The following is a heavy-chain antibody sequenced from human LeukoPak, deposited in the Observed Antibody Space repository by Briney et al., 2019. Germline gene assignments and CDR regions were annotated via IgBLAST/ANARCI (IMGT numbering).Heavy chain of an antibody. Sequence: SGTLSLTCTVSGGSISSYYWSWIRQPPGKGLEWIGYIYYSGSTNYNPSLKSRVTISVDTSKNQFSLKLSSVTAADTAVYYCARDMGGFNWCFDPWGRGTLVTVSS. CDR1: GGSISSYY. CDR2: IYYSGST. CDR3: ARDMGGFNWCFDP. V-gene: IGHV4-59*01. J-gene: IGHJ2*01. D-gene: IGHD1-26*01.